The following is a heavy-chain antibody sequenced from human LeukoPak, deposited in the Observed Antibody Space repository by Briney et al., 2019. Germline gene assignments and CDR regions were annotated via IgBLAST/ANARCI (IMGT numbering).Heavy chain of an antibody. CDR2: ISGSGGST. J-gene: IGHJ4*02. V-gene: IGHV3-23*01. D-gene: IGHD2-2*02. CDR3: AKFPDIVVVPAAIFDY. CDR1: GFTFSSYA. Sequence: GGSLRLSCAASGFTFSSYAMSWVRQAPGKGLEWVSAISGSGGSTYYADSVKGRFTISRDNSKNTLYLQMNSLRAEDTAVYYCAKFPDIVVVPAAIFDYWGQGTLVTVSS.